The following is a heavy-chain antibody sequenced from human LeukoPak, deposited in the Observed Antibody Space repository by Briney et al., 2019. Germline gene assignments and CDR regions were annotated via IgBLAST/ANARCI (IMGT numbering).Heavy chain of an antibody. D-gene: IGHD1-26*01. CDR1: GGSISSSSYY. Sequence: SETLSLTCTVSGGSISSSSYYWGWIRQPPGKGLEWLGSIYYSGSTYYNPSLKSRVTISVDTSKNQFSLKLSSVTAADTAVYYCARQPLNSGSYFDYWGQGTLVTVSS. CDR3: ARQPLNSGSYFDY. V-gene: IGHV4-39*01. J-gene: IGHJ4*02. CDR2: IYYSGST.